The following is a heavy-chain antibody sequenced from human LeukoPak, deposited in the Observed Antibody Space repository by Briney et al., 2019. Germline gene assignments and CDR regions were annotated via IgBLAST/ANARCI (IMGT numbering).Heavy chain of an antibody. CDR3: ARESIAARDFDY. CDR1: GFTFSDYY. V-gene: IGHV3-11*01. D-gene: IGHD6-6*01. CDR2: LSSSGSTI. Sequence: GGSLRLSCAASGFTFSDYYMSWIRQAPGKGLEWVSYLSSSGSTIYYADSVKGRFTISRDNAKNSLYLQMNSLRAEDTAVYYCARESIAARDFDYWGQGTLVTVSS. J-gene: IGHJ4*02.